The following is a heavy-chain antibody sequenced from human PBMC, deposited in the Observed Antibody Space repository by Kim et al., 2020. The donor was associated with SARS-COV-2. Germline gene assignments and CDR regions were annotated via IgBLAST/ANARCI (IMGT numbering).Heavy chain of an antibody. CDR3: SKGSGYLWRYLDY. V-gene: IGHV3-9*01. J-gene: IGHJ4*02. D-gene: IGHD3-3*01. Sequence: ADSVTGRFTISRDKARNSLYLQMNSLRADDTALYYCSKGSGYLWRYLDYWGLGTLVTVSS.